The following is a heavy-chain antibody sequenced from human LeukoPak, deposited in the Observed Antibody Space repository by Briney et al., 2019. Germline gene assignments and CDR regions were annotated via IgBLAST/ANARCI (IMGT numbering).Heavy chain of an antibody. V-gene: IGHV3-30*04. J-gene: IGHJ6*02. Sequence: AEGPPSISCAASGFTFSSYAMHWVRQAPGKRLEWVAVITYDGSNKYYADSVKGRFTISRDNSKNTLYLQMNSLRAEDTAVYYCARDSVVLRYFDWAYYYYGMDVWGQGTTVTVSS. CDR3: ARDSVVLRYFDWAYYYYGMDV. CDR1: GFTFSSYA. CDR2: ITYDGSNK. D-gene: IGHD3-9*01.